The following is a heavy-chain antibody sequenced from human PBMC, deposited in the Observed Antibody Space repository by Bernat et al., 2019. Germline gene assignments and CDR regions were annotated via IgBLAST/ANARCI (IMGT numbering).Heavy chain of an antibody. D-gene: IGHD4-11*01. V-gene: IGHV4-30-4*01. Sequence: QVQLRESGPGLVNPSQTLSLTCAVSGGSISSGDYYWGWIRQPPGKGLEWIAYIYYTGSASYTPSLKSRTTMSVDTSKNKFSLRLISVTAADTAMYYCVRVVTVGAPYYYYSGLDVWGQGTTVTVSS. CDR3: VRVVTVGAPYYYYSGLDV. CDR2: IYYTGSA. J-gene: IGHJ6*02. CDR1: GGSISSGDYY.